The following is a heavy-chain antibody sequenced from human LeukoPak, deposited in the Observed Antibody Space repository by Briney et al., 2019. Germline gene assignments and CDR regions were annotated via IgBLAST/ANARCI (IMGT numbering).Heavy chain of an antibody. Sequence: MASETLSLTCAVSGYSISSGYYRGWIRQPPGKGLEWIGSIYHSGSTYYNPSLKSRVTISVDTSKNQFSLKLSSVTAADTAVYYCARLTRGYSYGYVYWGQGTLVTVSS. CDR3: ARLTRGYSYGYVY. J-gene: IGHJ4*02. CDR2: IYHSGST. CDR1: GYSISSGYY. V-gene: IGHV4-38-2*01. D-gene: IGHD5-18*01.